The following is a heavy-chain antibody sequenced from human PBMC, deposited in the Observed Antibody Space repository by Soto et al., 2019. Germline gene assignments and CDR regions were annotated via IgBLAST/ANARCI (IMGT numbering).Heavy chain of an antibody. CDR3: AKEAAAGTYYYYGMDV. CDR2: VSYDGSNK. D-gene: IGHD6-13*01. CDR1: GLTLSSYG. V-gene: IGHV3-30*18. J-gene: IGHJ6*02. Sequence: FLRLSCAASGLTLSSYGIHWVRQAPGKGLEWVAVVSYDGSNKYYADSVKGRFTISRDNSKNTLYLQMNSLRAEDTAVYYCAKEAAAGTYYYYGMDVWGQGTTVTVSS.